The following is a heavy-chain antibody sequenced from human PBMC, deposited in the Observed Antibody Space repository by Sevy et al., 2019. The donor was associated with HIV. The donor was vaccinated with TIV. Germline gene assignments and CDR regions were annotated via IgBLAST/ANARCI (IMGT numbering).Heavy chain of an antibody. Sequence: SETLSLTCAVSGGSISSSNWWSWVRQPPGKGLEWFGEIYHSGSTNYNPSLKSRVTISVDKSKNQFSLKLSSVTAADTAVYYCARGGEGYYDSSGFDYWGQGTLVTVSS. D-gene: IGHD3-22*01. CDR2: IYHSGST. J-gene: IGHJ4*02. V-gene: IGHV4-4*02. CDR1: GGSISSSNW. CDR3: ARGGEGYYDSSGFDY.